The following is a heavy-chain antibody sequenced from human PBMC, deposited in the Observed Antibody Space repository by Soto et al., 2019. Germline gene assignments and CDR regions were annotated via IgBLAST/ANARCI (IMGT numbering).Heavy chain of an antibody. CDR3: ARGRYGDY. V-gene: IGHV1-18*01. D-gene: IGHD4-17*01. CDR1: GYAFTTYG. Sequence: QVHLVQSGAEVKKPGASVKVSCQASGYAFTTYGITWVRQAPGQGLEWMGWISAHNGNTNYAQKLQGRVTVTRDTSTSTAHKELRSLRSDDTAVYYCARGRYGDYWGQGALVTVSS. J-gene: IGHJ4*02. CDR2: ISAHNGNT.